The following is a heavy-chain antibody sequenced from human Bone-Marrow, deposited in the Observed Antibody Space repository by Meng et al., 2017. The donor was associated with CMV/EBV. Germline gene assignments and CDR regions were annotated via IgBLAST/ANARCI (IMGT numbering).Heavy chain of an antibody. CDR2: IYYSGST. V-gene: IGHV4-39*07. D-gene: IGHD2-15*01. CDR3: AGVSPTRGWDY. CDR1: GGSISSSGYY. Sequence: SETLSLTCTVSGGSISSSGYYWGWIRQPPGKGLEWIGSIYYSGSTYYNPSRKSRVTITVDTSKSQFSLKLSSVTAADTAVYYCAGVSPTRGWDYWGQGTLVTVSS. J-gene: IGHJ4*02.